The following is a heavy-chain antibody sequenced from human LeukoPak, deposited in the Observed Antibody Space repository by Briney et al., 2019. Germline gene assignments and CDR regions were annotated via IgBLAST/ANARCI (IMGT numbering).Heavy chain of an antibody. CDR2: ISSSSSYI. V-gene: IGHV3-21*01. Sequence: NSGGSLRLSCAASGFTFSSYSMDWVRQAPGKGLEWVSSISSSSSYIYYADSVKGRFTISRDNAKNSLYLQMNSLRAEDTAVYYCARDRIPWFDPWGQGTLVTVSS. CDR1: GFTFSSYS. CDR3: ARDRIPWFDP. J-gene: IGHJ5*02.